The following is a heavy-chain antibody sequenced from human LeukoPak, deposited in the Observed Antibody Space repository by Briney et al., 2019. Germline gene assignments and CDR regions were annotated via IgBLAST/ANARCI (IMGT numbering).Heavy chain of an antibody. CDR2: IYSGGST. CDR3: ARALWLLGTYYFDY. D-gene: IGHD3-22*01. Sequence: GGSLRLSCAASGFTVSSNYMSWVRQAPGKGLEWVSVIYSGGSTYYADSVKGRFTISRDNSKNTLYLQMNSLRAEDTAVYYCARALWLLGTYYFDYWGQGTLVTVSS. CDR1: GFTVSSNY. J-gene: IGHJ4*02. V-gene: IGHV3-53*05.